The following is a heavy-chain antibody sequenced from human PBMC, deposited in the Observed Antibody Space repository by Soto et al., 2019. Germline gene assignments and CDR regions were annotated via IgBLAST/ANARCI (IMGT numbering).Heavy chain of an antibody. Sequence: QLQLQESGSGPVKPSQTLSLTCAVSGGSISSGGYSWSWIRQPPGKGLEWIGYIYHSGSTYYNPSLKSRVTISVDRSKNQFSLKLSSVTAADTAVYYCARDPGYCSGGSCYYFDYWGQGTLVTVSS. J-gene: IGHJ4*02. V-gene: IGHV4-30-2*01. CDR3: ARDPGYCSGGSCYYFDY. CDR2: IYHSGST. D-gene: IGHD2-15*01. CDR1: GGSISSGGYS.